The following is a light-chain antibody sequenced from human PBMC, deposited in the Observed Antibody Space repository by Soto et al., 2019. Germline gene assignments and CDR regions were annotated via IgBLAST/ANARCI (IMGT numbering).Light chain of an antibody. CDR3: QQYDSSPPI. Sequence: EIALTQSPGTLSLSPGERATLSCRASQSVSSSYLAWYQQKPGQAPRLLIYRASSRATGIPDRFSGSGSGTDFTLTISRLEPEDFAVYYCQQYDSSPPIFGGGTKVEIK. J-gene: IGKJ4*01. V-gene: IGKV3-20*01. CDR1: QSVSSSY. CDR2: RAS.